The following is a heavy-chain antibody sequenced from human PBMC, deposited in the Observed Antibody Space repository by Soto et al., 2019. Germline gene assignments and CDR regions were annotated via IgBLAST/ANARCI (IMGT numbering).Heavy chain of an antibody. CDR3: ARVGSSSYGERDYYFDY. Sequence: SVKVSCKASGGTFSSYAISWVRQAPGQGLEWMGGIIPIFGTANYAQKFQGRVTITADESTSTAYMELSSLRSEDTAVYYCARVGSSSYGERDYYFDYWGQGTLVTVSS. CDR1: GGTFSSYA. CDR2: IIPIFGTA. J-gene: IGHJ4*02. D-gene: IGHD5-18*01. V-gene: IGHV1-69*13.